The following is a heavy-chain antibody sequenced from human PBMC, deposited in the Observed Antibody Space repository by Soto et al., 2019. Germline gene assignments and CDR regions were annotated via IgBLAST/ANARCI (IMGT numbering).Heavy chain of an antibody. Sequence: QITLKESGPTLVKPTQTLTLTCAFSGFSLTTSGVGVGWIRQPPGKALEWLGLIYWDADKRYSPSLKSRLTIIRDTSKNQVVPTVANVDPVDTATYCWARRVGPGDLFGYWGQGTLVTVSS. V-gene: IGHV2-5*02. J-gene: IGHJ4*02. CDR2: IYWDADK. CDR1: GFSLTTSGVG. D-gene: IGHD1-26*01. CDR3: ARRVGPGDLFGY.